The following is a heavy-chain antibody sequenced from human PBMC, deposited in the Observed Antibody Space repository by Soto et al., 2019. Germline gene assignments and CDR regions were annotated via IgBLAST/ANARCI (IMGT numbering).Heavy chain of an antibody. CDR1: GFTFSNHG. V-gene: IGHV3-33*01. CDR2: ISYDGRNK. Sequence: QVHSVEFGGGVVQPGTSLRLSCAVSGFTFSNHGMHWVRQAPGKGLEWVAFISYDGRNKDYADSLKGRFTISRDNFKDSLFLQMNTLRGDDTAVYYCARDRGWSRSHYFDSWGQGTLVTGSS. J-gene: IGHJ4*02. D-gene: IGHD2-15*01. CDR3: ARDRGWSRSHYFDS.